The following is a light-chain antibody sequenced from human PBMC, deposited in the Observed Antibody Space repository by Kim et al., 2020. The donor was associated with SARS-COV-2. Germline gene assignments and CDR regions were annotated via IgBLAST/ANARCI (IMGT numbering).Light chain of an antibody. CDR2: DVS. V-gene: IGLV2-14*03. J-gene: IGLJ3*02. Sequence: GQSITISCTGNSIDVGGYNYVSWYQQHPGKAPKLMIYDVSNRPSGVSNRFSGSKSGNTASLTISGLQAEDEADYYCSSYTSSSPWVFGGGTKLTVL. CDR3: SSYTSSSPWV. CDR1: SIDVGGYNY.